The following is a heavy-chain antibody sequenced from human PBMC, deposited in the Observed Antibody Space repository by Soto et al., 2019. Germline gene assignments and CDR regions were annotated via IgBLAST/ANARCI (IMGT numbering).Heavy chain of an antibody. CDR1: GGTFSSYA. CDR2: IIPIFATA. J-gene: IGHJ5*02. Sequence: QVQLVQSGAEVKKPGSSVKVSCKASGGTFSSYAISWVRQAPGQGLEWMGGIIPIFATAKYAQKFQGRATITADESTSTAYMELSSLRSEDTAVYYCARVWYNWNDVYWFDPWGQGTLVTVSS. CDR3: ARVWYNWNDVYWFDP. D-gene: IGHD1-1*01. V-gene: IGHV1-69*12.